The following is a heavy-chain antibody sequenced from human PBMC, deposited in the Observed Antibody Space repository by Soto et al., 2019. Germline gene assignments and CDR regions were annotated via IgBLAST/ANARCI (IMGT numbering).Heavy chain of an antibody. CDR3: ARAWGSMSFHQVAFDP. V-gene: IGHV5-51*01. Sequence: PGESLKISCQGSGYDFTGHWIGWVRQMPGKGLEWMGIIYPGDSTTRYSPSFQGQVTISADRSISAAYLQWSSLKASDTAIYYCARAWGSMSFHQVAFDPWGQGTLVTVS. CDR2: IYPGDSTT. J-gene: IGHJ5*02. D-gene: IGHD3-10*01. CDR1: GYDFTGHW.